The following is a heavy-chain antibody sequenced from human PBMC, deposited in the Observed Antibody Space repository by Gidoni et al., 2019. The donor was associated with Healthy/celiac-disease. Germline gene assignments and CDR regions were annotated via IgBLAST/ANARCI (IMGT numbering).Heavy chain of an antibody. CDR1: GFPFSSYA. Sequence: EVQLLESGGGLVQPGGSLRLSCAAPGFPFSSYAMSWVRQAPGKGLEWVSAISGSGGSTYYADTVKGRFTISRDNSKNTLYLQMNSLRAEDTAVYYCAKDRLGYSSGWYLDYWGQGTLVTVSS. V-gene: IGHV3-23*01. J-gene: IGHJ4*02. CDR3: AKDRLGYSSGWYLDY. CDR2: ISGSGGST. D-gene: IGHD6-19*01.